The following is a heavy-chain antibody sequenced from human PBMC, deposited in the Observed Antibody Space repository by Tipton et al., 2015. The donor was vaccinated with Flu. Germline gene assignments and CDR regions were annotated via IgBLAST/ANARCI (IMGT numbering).Heavy chain of an antibody. D-gene: IGHD1-14*01. CDR1: GFNFNAHW. Sequence: SLRLSCEASGFNFNAHWMFWVRQAPGKGLVWVSVVGGDGSGTNYADSVRGRFTISRDNAKNTLYLQANSLTGDDTAIYYCARGGLHHALDVWGQGTTVTVS. CDR3: ARGGLHHALDV. J-gene: IGHJ6*02. CDR2: VGGDGSGT. V-gene: IGHV3-74*01.